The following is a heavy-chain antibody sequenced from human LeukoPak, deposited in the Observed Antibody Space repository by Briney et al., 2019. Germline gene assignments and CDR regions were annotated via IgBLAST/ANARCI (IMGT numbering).Heavy chain of an antibody. Sequence: SETLSLTCAVYGGSFSGYYWSWIRQPPGKGLEWIGEINHSGSTNYNPSLKSRVTISVDTSKNQFSLKLSSVTAADTAVYYCAGAYDSSGYYYSYFDYWGQGTLVTVSS. CDR3: AGAYDSSGYYYSYFDY. CDR1: GGSFSGYY. V-gene: IGHV4-34*01. J-gene: IGHJ4*02. CDR2: INHSGST. D-gene: IGHD3-22*01.